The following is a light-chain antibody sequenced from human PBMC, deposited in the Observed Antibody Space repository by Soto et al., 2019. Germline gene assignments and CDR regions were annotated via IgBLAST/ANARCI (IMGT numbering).Light chain of an antibody. Sequence: EIVLTQSPGTLSLSPGERATLSCRASQSVSNNYLAWYQQKPGQAPRLLIYGASNRATGIPDRFSGSGSGTDFTLTISSLQSEDFAVYYCQQYGISPRTFGQGTKVDIK. CDR3: QQYGISPRT. V-gene: IGKV3-20*01. J-gene: IGKJ1*01. CDR1: QSVSNNY. CDR2: GAS.